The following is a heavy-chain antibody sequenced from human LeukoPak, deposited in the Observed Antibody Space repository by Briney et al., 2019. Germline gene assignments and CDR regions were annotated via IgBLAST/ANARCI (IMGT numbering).Heavy chain of an antibody. J-gene: IGHJ4*02. CDR2: MNPNSGNT. Sequence: ASVKVSCKASGYTFTSYDINWVRQATGQGLEWMGWMNPNSGNTGYAQKFQGRVTITRNTSISTAYMELSSLRSEDTAVYYCARGGFVAGDFDYWGQGTLVTVSS. CDR1: GYTFTSYD. V-gene: IGHV1-8*01. D-gene: IGHD6-19*01. CDR3: ARGGFVAGDFDY.